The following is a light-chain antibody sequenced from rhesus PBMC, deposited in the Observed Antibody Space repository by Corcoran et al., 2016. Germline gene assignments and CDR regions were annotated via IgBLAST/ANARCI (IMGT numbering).Light chain of an antibody. CDR2: SAY. V-gene: IGKV3-40*03. J-gene: IGKJ1*01. Sequence: EIVMTQSPATLSLSPGETATLSCRASGSVGSYLAWYQQKPGQAPNLLVHSAYFRATGIPDRFSGSGSRTEVTLTISSREPEDVGVYFCLQGRNWPWTFGQGTKVEIK. CDR3: LQGRNWPWT. CDR1: GSVGSY.